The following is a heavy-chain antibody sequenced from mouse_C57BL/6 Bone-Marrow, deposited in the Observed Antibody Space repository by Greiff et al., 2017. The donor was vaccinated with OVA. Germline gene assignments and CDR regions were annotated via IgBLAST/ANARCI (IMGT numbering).Heavy chain of an antibody. V-gene: IGHV7-3*01. CDR2: IRNKANGYTT. CDR1: GFTFTDYY. Sequence: EVKLQESGGGLVQPGGSLSLSCAASGFTFTDYYMSWVRQPPGKALEWLGFIRNKANGYTTEYSASVKGRFTISRDNYQSILYLQMNALRAEDSATYYCARYAAQATYYFDYWGQGTTLTVSS. D-gene: IGHD3-2*02. J-gene: IGHJ2*01. CDR3: ARYAAQATYYFDY.